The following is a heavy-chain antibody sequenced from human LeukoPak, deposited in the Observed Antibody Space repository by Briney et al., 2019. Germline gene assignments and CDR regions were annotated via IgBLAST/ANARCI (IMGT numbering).Heavy chain of an antibody. CDR3: ARFAAGGSYYYYMDV. D-gene: IGHD3-10*01. J-gene: IGHJ6*03. V-gene: IGHV3-30*02. Sequence: GGALRLSCEASGFTFSSYGMHWVRQAPGKGLGWVAFIRYDGSNKYYADSVKRRFTISRDNSKNTLYLQMNSLRAEDTAVYYCARFAAGGSYYYYMDVWGKGTTVTVSS. CDR2: IRYDGSNK. CDR1: GFTFSSYG.